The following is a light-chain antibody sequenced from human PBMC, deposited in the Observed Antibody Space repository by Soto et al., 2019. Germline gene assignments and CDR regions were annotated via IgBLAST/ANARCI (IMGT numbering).Light chain of an antibody. CDR2: GAS. CDR3: QQFDDSVT. CDR1: HSVSRTY. Sequence: EIGLTQSPGTLSLSAGERATPSCRASHSVSRTYLAWYQQKPGQAPRLLIYGASDRATGTPDRFSGSGSGTDFTLTISRLEPEDSAVYYCQQFDDSVTFGQGTRLEIK. V-gene: IGKV3-20*01. J-gene: IGKJ5*01.